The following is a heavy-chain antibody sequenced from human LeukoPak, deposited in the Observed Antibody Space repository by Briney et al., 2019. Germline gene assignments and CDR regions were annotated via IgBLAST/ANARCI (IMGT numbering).Heavy chain of an antibody. D-gene: IGHD4-17*01. V-gene: IGHV4-31*03. J-gene: IGHJ3*02. CDR2: IYYSGST. CDR1: GGSISSGGYY. CDR3: ARDYGDYVGAFDI. Sequence: SETLSLTCTVSGGSISSGGYYWSWIRQHPGKGLEWIGYIYYSGSTYYNPSLKSRVTISVDTSKNQFSLKLSSVTAADTAVYYCARDYGDYVGAFDIWGQGTMVTVSS.